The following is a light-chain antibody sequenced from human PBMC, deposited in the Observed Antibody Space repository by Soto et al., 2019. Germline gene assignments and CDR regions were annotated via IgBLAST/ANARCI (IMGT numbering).Light chain of an antibody. CDR3: SAWDVSLNADV. Sequence: QSVLAQPPSASGTPGQTVTISCTGSNSNIGCNYVYWYQQFPGTAPKLVVYKSKERPSGVPDRFSGSKSGTSASLAISGLRFDDEADYYCSAWDVSLNADVFGIGTKVTVL. CDR1: NSNIGCNY. CDR2: KSK. J-gene: IGLJ1*01. V-gene: IGLV1-47*01.